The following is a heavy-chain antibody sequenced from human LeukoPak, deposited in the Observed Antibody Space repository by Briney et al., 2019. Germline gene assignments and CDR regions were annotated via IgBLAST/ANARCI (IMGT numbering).Heavy chain of an antibody. V-gene: IGHV3-23*01. Sequence: PGGSLRLSCAASGFTVSSNYMSWVRQAPGKGLEWVSAISGSGGSTYYADSVKGRFTISRDNSKNTLYLQMNSLRAEDTAVYYCATYGSGSYRFDPWGQGTLATVSS. CDR2: ISGSGGST. CDR3: ATYGSGSYRFDP. J-gene: IGHJ5*02. CDR1: GFTVSSNY. D-gene: IGHD3-10*01.